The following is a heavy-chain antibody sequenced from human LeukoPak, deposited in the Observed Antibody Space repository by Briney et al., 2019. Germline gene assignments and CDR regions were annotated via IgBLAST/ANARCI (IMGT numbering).Heavy chain of an antibody. CDR2: IYYSGST. V-gene: IGHV4-39*01. CDR1: GGSISSSSYY. Sequence: SETLSLTCTVSGGSISSSSYYWGWIRQPPGKGLEWIGSIYYSGSTYYNPSLKSRVTISVDTSKNQFSLKLSSVTAADTAVYYCARARRDTRYNWNYEVSFRDWGQGTMVTVSS. J-gene: IGHJ3*01. D-gene: IGHD1-7*01. CDR3: ARARRDTRYNWNYEVSFRD.